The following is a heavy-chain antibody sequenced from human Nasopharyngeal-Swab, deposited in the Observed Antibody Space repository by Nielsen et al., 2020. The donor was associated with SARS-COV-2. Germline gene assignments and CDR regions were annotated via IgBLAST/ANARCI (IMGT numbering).Heavy chain of an antibody. Sequence: LEWIGEINHSGSTNYNPSLKSRVTISVDTSKNQFSLKLSSVTAADTAVYYCARAGDIRYYYYGMDVWGQGTTVTVSS. V-gene: IGHV4-34*01. J-gene: IGHJ6*02. CDR2: INHSGST. D-gene: IGHD2-21*01. CDR3: ARAGDIRYYYYGMDV.